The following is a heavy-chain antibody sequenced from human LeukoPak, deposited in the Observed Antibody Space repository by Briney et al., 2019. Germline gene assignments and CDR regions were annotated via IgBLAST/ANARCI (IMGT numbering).Heavy chain of an antibody. CDR1: GFTVSSNY. D-gene: IGHD3-22*01. Sequence: GGSLRLSCAASGFTVSSNYMSWVRQAPGKGLEWVSVIYSGGSTYYADSVKGRFTISRHNSKNTLYLQMSSLRAEDTAVYYCARGRIHYYDSSGLDYFDYWGQGTLVTVSS. V-gene: IGHV3-53*04. J-gene: IGHJ4*02. CDR2: IYSGGST. CDR3: ARGRIHYYDSSGLDYFDY.